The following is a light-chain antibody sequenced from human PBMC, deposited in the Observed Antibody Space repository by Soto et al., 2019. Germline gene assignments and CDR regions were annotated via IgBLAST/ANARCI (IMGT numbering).Light chain of an antibody. Sequence: DLPMTQSPSSLSASVGDRVTITCRASQTITNYLNWYQQKPWKAPKLLLYAASTLLCGVPSRFTVVRSGADFTPTIDSLRPEDFATNFCQQSYSSPWTFGEGTKVEI. CDR1: QTITNY. CDR2: AAS. CDR3: QQSYSSPWT. V-gene: IGKV1-39*01. J-gene: IGKJ1*01.